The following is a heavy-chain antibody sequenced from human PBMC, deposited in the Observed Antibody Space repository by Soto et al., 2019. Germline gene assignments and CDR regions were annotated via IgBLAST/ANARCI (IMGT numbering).Heavy chain of an antibody. V-gene: IGHV1-69*01. J-gene: IGHJ3*02. D-gene: IGHD4-17*01. CDR2: IIPIFGTA. CDR1: GGTFSSYA. CDR3: ARESPSYGDYGLAFDI. Sequence: QVQLVQSGAEVKKPGSSVKVSCKASGGTFSSYAISWVRQAPGQGLEWMGGIIPIFGTANYAQKFQGRVTLTADESTSTAYMELSSLSSEDTAVYYCARESPSYGDYGLAFDIWGQGTMVTVSS.